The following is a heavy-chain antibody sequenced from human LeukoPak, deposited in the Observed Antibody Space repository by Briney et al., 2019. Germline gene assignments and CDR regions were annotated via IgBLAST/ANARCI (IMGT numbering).Heavy chain of an antibody. J-gene: IGHJ6*02. CDR1: GFTFRSNA. V-gene: IGHV3-23*01. CDR2: ISGSGGST. Sequence: PGASLRLSCAPSGFTFRSNAMSWVRQAPGKGLEGVSPISGSGGSTYYADSVKGRFTISRDNSKNTLYLQMDSLRAEDTAVYYCAKDPSLARFVVVPAAPTGAVWGQGTTVTDSS. D-gene: IGHD2-2*01. CDR3: AKDPSLARFVVVPAAPTGAV.